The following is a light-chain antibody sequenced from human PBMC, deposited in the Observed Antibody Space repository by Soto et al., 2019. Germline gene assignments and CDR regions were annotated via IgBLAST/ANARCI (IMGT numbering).Light chain of an antibody. V-gene: IGKV1-5*01. CDR2: DAS. CDR3: QQYHTYWT. CDR1: QSIGSW. Sequence: DIQMTQSPSTLSASVGDAVTITCRASQSIGSWLAWYQQKPGTAPNLMVYDASNLGSGVPSRFRGRGSGTEFSLTISGLQPEDFATYYCQQYHTYWTFGQGTKVDIK. J-gene: IGKJ1*01.